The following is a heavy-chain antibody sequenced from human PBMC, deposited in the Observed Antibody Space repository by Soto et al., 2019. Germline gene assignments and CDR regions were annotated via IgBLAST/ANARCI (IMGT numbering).Heavy chain of an antibody. Sequence: LRLSCAASGFTFSSYGMHWVRQAPGKGLEWVAVISYDGSNKYYADSVKGRFTISRDNSKNTLYLQMNSLRAEDTAVYYCAKGYYDFWSGYYTLGVLDYWGQGTLVTVSS. CDR1: GFTFSSYG. D-gene: IGHD3-3*01. CDR2: ISYDGSNK. J-gene: IGHJ4*02. V-gene: IGHV3-30*18. CDR3: AKGYYDFWSGYYTLGVLDY.